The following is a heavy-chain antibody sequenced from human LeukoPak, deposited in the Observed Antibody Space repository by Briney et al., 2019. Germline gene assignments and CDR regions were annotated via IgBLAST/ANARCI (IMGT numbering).Heavy chain of an antibody. V-gene: IGHV3-43*01. CDR2: ISWDAGST. J-gene: IGHJ4*02. D-gene: IGHD1-14*01. CDR3: ARDRIRGDY. Sequence: GGSLRLSCAASGFTFDDYTMHWVRQAPGKGLEWVSLISWDAGSTYYADSVKGRFTISRDNAKNTLYLQVNSLRAEDTAVYYCARDRIRGDYWGQGTLVTVSS. CDR1: GFTFDDYT.